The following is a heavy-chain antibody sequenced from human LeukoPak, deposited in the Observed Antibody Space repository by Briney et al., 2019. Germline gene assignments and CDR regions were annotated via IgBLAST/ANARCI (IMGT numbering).Heavy chain of an antibody. J-gene: IGHJ4*02. CDR3: ARDSYGSGSIDFDY. Sequence: SGGSLRLSCAASGFTFSNYAMNWVRQAPGKGLEWVSSISSSSSYIYYADSVKGRFTISRDNAKNSLYLQMNSLRAEDTAVYYCARDSYGSGSIDFDYWGQGTLVTVSS. V-gene: IGHV3-21*01. CDR1: GFTFSNYA. CDR2: ISSSSSYI. D-gene: IGHD3-10*01.